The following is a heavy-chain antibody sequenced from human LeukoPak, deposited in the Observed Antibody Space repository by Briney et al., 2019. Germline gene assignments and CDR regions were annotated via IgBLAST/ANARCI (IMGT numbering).Heavy chain of an antibody. V-gene: IGHV4-34*01. CDR3: ARGRAAVAGYFDY. Sequence: SETLSLTCAVYGGSFSGCYWSWIRQPPGQGLEWIGEVNHSGSTNYNPSLKRRVTISVDTSKNEFSLKLSSVPAADTDVFHCARGRAAVAGYFDYWGQGALVTVSS. J-gene: IGHJ4*02. D-gene: IGHD6-19*01. CDR2: VNHSGST. CDR1: GGSFSGCY.